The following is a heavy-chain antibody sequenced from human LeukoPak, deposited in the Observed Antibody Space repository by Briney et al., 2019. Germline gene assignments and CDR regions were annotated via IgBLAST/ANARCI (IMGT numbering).Heavy chain of an antibody. CDR2: ITASGSTT. J-gene: IGHJ5*02. Sequence: GGSLRLSCAASGFTFSDYYMSWIRQAPGKGLEWVSYITASGSTTYYADSVKGRFTISRDNAKNSLYLQMNSLRAEDTAIYYCARGPQFSGPGWFDPWGQGTLVTVSS. D-gene: IGHD3-10*01. CDR3: ARGPQFSGPGWFDP. V-gene: IGHV3-11*04. CDR1: GFTFSDYY.